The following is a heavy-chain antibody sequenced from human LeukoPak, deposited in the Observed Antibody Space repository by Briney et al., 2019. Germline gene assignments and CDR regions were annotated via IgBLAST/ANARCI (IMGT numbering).Heavy chain of an antibody. CDR3: ATLVPTDMPADDY. J-gene: IGHJ4*02. CDR2: ISHDEKKK. CDR1: GFTFSSYG. Sequence: GGSLRLSCAASGFTFSSYGMHWVRQAPGEGLEWVALISHDEKKKYYADSVKGRFTISRDNSKNTLYLQMNSLKVEDTAVYYCATLVPTDMPADDYWGQGTLVTVSS. V-gene: IGHV3-30*19. D-gene: IGHD2-2*01.